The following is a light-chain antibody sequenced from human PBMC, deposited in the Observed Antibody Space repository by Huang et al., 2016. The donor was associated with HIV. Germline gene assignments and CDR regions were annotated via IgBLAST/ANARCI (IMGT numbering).Light chain of an antibody. CDR1: QSISSY. CDR3: QQSHTTPWT. J-gene: IGKJ1*01. CDR2: GAS. Sequence: DIQMTQSPSSLPASEGDRVTITCRASQSISSYLNWYQHKPGQAPRLLIYGASTLQSGLPLRFTGGGSGTDFTLTISNLRPEDFATYYCQQSHTTPWTFGQGTRV. V-gene: IGKV1-39*01.